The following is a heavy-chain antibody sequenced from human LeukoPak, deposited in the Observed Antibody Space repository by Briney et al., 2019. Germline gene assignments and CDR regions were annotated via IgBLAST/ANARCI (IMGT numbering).Heavy chain of an antibody. CDR2: IKDDGSEI. Sequence: GGSLRLSCEASGFTFSDCWMSWIRQTPGKGLEWVANIKDDGSEIYYVDSVKGRFTISRDNAKNSLYLQMNSLRAEDTALYYCVRRGNRWGDYWGQGTLVTVSS. J-gene: IGHJ4*02. V-gene: IGHV3-7*01. CDR3: VRRGNRWGDY. CDR1: GFTFSDCW. D-gene: IGHD3-16*01.